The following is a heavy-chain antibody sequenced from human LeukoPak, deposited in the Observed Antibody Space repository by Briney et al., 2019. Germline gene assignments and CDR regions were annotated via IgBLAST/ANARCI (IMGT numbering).Heavy chain of an antibody. D-gene: IGHD6-6*01. J-gene: IGHJ4*02. CDR2: IWYDGSNK. CDR3: ASGSSGSSSWSIAY. V-gene: IGHV3-33*01. Sequence: PGGSLRLSCAASGFSFSTYGMHWVRQAPGKGLEWVAVIWYDGSNKYYTDSVRGRFTISRDNSKGTLSLQMNSLRVEDTAVYYCASGSSGSSSWSIAYWGQGTLVTVSS. CDR1: GFSFSTYG.